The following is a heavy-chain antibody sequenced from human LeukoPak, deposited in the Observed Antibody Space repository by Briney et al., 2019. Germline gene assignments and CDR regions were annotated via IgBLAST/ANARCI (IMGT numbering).Heavy chain of an antibody. CDR1: GFTLSNNH. CDR3: ASSSWYGGFDY. D-gene: IGHD6-13*01. V-gene: IGHV3-53*01. J-gene: IGHJ4*02. Sequence: PGGSLRLSCAASGFTLSNNHMNWVRQAPGKGLEWGSVIHSADTTYYADSVEGRFTISRDNSKNTLYLQMNSLRAEDTAVYYCASSSWYGGFDYWGQGTLVTVSS. CDR2: IHSADTT.